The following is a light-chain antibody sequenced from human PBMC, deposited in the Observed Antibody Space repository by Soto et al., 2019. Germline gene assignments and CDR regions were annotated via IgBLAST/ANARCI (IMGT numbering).Light chain of an antibody. CDR2: EVN. CDR1: SSDVGSYDR. V-gene: IGLV2-18*02. J-gene: IGLJ2*01. CDR3: ISYTTSSTVV. Sequence: QSALTQPPSVSGSPGQSVTISCTGTSSDVGSYDRVSWYQQPPGTAPKLMIYEVNNRPSEVPDRFSGSKSGNTASLTISGLQAEDEADYYCISYTTSSTVVFGGGTKVTVL.